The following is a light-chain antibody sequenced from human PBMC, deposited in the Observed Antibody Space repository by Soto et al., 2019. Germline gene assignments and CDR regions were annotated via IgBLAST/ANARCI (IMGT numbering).Light chain of an antibody. CDR3: QHYNNWPPWT. CDR1: QSVSSN. V-gene: IGKV3-15*01. CDR2: GAS. Sequence: EIVMTQSPATLSVSPGERATLSCRASQSVSSNLAWYQQKPGQAPRLLIYGASTRATGIPARFSGSGSGTEFXLTISSLQSEDFAVYYCQHYNNWPPWTFGQGTKVEIK. J-gene: IGKJ1*01.